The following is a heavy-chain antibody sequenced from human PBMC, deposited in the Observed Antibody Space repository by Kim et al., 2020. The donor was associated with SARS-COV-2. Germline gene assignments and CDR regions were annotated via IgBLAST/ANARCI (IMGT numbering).Heavy chain of an antibody. Sequence: SETLSLTCAVYGGSFRGYYWSWVRQPPGKGLEWIGKINDSGGTNYNPSLKIRVTITVDTSKNQFSLKLISETAADTAVYYCASAGYYYVLRAGSYMDVSGAGTTVSVS. CDR3: ASAGYYYVLRAGSYMDV. J-gene: IGHJ6*03. V-gene: IGHV4-34*01. D-gene: IGHD3-10*02. CDR1: GGSFRGYY. CDR2: INDSGGT.